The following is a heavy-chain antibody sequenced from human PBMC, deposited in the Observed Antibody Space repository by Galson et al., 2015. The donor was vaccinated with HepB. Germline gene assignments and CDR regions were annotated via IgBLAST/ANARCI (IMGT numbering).Heavy chain of an antibody. V-gene: IGHV3-73*01. CDR1: GFTFSGSA. CDR3: TRPNPRIAAAANHWYFDL. D-gene: IGHD6-13*01. Sequence: SLRLSCAASGFTFSGSAMHWVRQASGKGLEWVGRIRSKANSYATAYAASVKGRFTISRDDSKNTAYLQMNSLKTEDTAVYYCTRPNPRIAAAANHWYFDLWGRGTLVTVSS. J-gene: IGHJ2*01. CDR2: IRSKANSYAT.